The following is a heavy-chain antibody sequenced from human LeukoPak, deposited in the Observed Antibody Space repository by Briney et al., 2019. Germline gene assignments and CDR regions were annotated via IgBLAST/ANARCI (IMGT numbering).Heavy chain of an antibody. CDR2: ISGSGGST. CDR3: ARGSGWYPFDY. Sequence: GGSLRLSCAASGFTFSSYAMSWVRQAPGKGLERVSAISGSGGSTYYADSVKGRFTISGENSKNTLYLQMNSLRAEDTAVYYCARGSGWYPFDYWGQGTLVTVSS. J-gene: IGHJ4*02. D-gene: IGHD6-19*01. CDR1: GFTFSSYA. V-gene: IGHV3-23*01.